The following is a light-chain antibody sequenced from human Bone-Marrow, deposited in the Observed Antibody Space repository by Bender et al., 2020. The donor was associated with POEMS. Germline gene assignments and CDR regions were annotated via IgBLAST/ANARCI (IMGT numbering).Light chain of an antibody. Sequence: QSALTQPRSVSGSPGQSVTISCTGTSSDVGDYNYVSWYQQPPGRAPKLIIYDVHKRPSGVPDRFSGSKSGNTASLTISGLQAEDEADYYCCSYAGRYRNYVFGTGTKVTVL. CDR2: DVH. CDR3: CSYAGRYRNYV. CDR1: SSDVGDYNY. V-gene: IGLV2-11*01. J-gene: IGLJ1*01.